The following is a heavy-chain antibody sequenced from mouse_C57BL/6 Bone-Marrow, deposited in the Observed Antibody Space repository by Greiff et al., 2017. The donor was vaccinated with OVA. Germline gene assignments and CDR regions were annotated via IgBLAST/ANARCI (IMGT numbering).Heavy chain of an antibody. CDR1: GYTFTNYW. CDR3: ARYYGYDEFAY. Sequence: VNLVESGAELVRPGTSVKMSCKASGYTFTNYWIGWAKQRPGHGLEWIGDIYPGGGYTNYNEKFKGKATMTADKSSSTAYMQFSSLTSEDSAIYYCARYYGYDEFAYWGQGTLVTVSA. J-gene: IGHJ3*01. V-gene: IGHV1-63*01. CDR2: IYPGGGYT. D-gene: IGHD2-2*01.